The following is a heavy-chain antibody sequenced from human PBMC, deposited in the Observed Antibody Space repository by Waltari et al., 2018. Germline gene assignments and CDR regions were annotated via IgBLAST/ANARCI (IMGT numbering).Heavy chain of an antibody. Sequence: QVQLQQWGAGLLKPSETLSLTCAVHGCSFSGYYWTWLRPPPGNGLEWIGEINHSGSTNYNPSLKSRVTISVDTSKNQFSLKLSSVTAADTAVYYCARTRFLEWLLQNYYYGMDVWGQGTTVTVSS. CDR3: ARTRFLEWLLQNYYYGMDV. D-gene: IGHD3-3*01. J-gene: IGHJ6*02. CDR2: INHSGST. V-gene: IGHV4-34*01. CDR1: GCSFSGYY.